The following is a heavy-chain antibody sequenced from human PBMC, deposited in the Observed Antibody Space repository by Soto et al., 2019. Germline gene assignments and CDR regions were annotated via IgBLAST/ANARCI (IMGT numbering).Heavy chain of an antibody. J-gene: IGHJ5*01. CDR1: GFNVSSNS. Sequence: EVQLVETGGGLIQTGGSLRLSCAASGFNVSSNSMNWVRQAPGKGLEWLSLIHSDANTKYADSVKGRFTVSRDSSENKSYLQMNSLRAEDTAVYYCARHVWLESWGQGTLVTVSS. V-gene: IGHV3-53*02. CDR2: IHSDANT. CDR3: ARHVWLES.